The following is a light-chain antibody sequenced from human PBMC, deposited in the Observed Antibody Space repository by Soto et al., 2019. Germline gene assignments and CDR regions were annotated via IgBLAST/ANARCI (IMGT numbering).Light chain of an antibody. CDR3: QQLNTFPT. V-gene: IGKV1-9*01. J-gene: IGKJ4*01. CDR1: QDISSY. Sequence: DIQLTQSPSFLSASVGDRVTITCRASQDISSYLAWYQQKPGKAPNRLIYAASTLQTGVPSRFSGSGSGTEFTLTISSLQPEDFATYYCQQLNTFPTFGGGTKVEIK. CDR2: AAS.